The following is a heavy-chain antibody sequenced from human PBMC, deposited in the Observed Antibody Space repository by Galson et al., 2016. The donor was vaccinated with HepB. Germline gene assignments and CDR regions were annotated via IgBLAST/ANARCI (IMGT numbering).Heavy chain of an antibody. V-gene: IGHV3-53*01. CDR1: GFSVSDNY. D-gene: IGHD2-15*01. J-gene: IGHJ4*02. Sequence: SLRLSCAVSGFSVSDNYMSWVRQAPGQGLEWVSLMYSDGRTHYADSAKGRFTISRDNSKNTVFLQMKSLRAEDSAVYFCYSRLGYCRGETCFGRCWGQGTLVTVSA. CDR3: YSRLGYCRGETCFGRC. CDR2: MYSDGRT.